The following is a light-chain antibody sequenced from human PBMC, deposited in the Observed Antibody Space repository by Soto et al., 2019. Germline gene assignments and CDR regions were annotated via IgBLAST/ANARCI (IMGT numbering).Light chain of an antibody. CDR2: AAS. CDR1: QSISTY. CDR3: QQSFSTPYT. Sequence: DIQMTQSPSSPSASVGDRVIITCRASQSISTYLNWYQQKPGKAPKLLIYAASSLQSGVPSRFSGSGSGTDFTLTISSLQPEDFAPYYCQQSFSTPYTFGLGTKLEIK. V-gene: IGKV1-39*01. J-gene: IGKJ2*01.